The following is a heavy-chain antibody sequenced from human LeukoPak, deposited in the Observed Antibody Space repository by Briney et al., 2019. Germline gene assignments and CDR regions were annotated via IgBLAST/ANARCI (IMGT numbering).Heavy chain of an antibody. CDR2: IIPIFGTA. CDR3: AMLGYCSGGSCYQPAEYFQH. Sequence: SVKVSCKASGGTFSSYAISWVRQAPGQGLEWMGGIIPIFGTANYAQKSQGRVTITADESTSTAYMELSSLRSEDTAVYYCAMLGYCSGGSCYQPAEYFQHWGQGTLVTVSS. V-gene: IGHV1-69*13. CDR1: GGTFSSYA. J-gene: IGHJ1*01. D-gene: IGHD2-15*01.